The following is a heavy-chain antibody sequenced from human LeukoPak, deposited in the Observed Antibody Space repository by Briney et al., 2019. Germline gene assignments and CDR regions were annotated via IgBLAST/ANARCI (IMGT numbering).Heavy chain of an antibody. CDR2: INPHGSEK. CDR1: GFSFSSYW. V-gene: IGHV3-7*01. Sequence: GGSLRLSCTASGFSFSSYWMNWVHQAPGKGPEWVANINPHGSEKNYVDSVKGRFTISRDRTKNSLYLQMNNLRAEDTAVYYCARSDYWGQGILVTVSS. CDR3: ARSDY. J-gene: IGHJ4*02.